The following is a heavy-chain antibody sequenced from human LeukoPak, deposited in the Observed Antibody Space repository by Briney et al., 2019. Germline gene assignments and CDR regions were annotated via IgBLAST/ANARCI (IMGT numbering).Heavy chain of an antibody. CDR2: ISSSGSTM. J-gene: IGHJ4*02. Sequence: GGSLRLSCAASGXTFSSYEMNWVRQAPGKGLEWVSYISSSGSTMYYADSVKGRFTISRDNAKNSLYLQMNSLRAEDTAMYYCARGLPPVMKYYFDYWGQGTLVTVSS. CDR3: ARGLPPVMKYYFDY. V-gene: IGHV3-48*03. D-gene: IGHD4-11*01. CDR1: GXTFSSYE.